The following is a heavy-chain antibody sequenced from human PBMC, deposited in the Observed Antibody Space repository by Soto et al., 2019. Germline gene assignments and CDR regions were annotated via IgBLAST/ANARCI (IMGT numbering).Heavy chain of an antibody. Sequence: GGSLRLSCISSGFTFRTYTMKWVRDAPGKGLEWVSGIRGFSPYTFYAESVKGRFTISRDNAKNSLYLQMNSLRAEDTAVYYCARDRGYDAHDYYYNAMDVWGQGTTVTVSS. V-gene: IGHV3-21*01. D-gene: IGHD2-15*01. J-gene: IGHJ6*02. CDR3: ARDRGYDAHDYYYNAMDV. CDR1: GFTFRTYT. CDR2: IRGFSPYT.